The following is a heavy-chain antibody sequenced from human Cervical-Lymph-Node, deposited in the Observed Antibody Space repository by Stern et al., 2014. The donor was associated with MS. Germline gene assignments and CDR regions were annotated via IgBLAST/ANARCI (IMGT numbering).Heavy chain of an antibody. CDR1: GFTVSSSF. Sequence: EMQLVESGGGLVQPGGSLRLSCAASGFTVSSSFVSWVRQAPGKGLEWISVIYSGGSTYFADSVKGRFTLSRHNSNNTLYLQMNSLRPEDTAVYYCARNGYSIGWDHDAFDIWGQGTMVTVSS. CDR2: IYSGGST. CDR3: ARNGYSIGWDHDAFDI. V-gene: IGHV3-53*04. D-gene: IGHD6-19*01. J-gene: IGHJ3*02.